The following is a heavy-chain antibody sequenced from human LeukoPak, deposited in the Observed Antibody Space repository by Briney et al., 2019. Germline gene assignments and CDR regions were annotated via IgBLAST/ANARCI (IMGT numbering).Heavy chain of an antibody. CDR1: GGSISSYY. D-gene: IGHD1-1*01. CDR3: ARDLDPDSGFDAFDI. V-gene: IGHV4-59*01. CDR2: IYCSGST. Sequence: SETLSLTCTVSGGSISSYYWSRIRQPPGKGLEWIGYIYCSGSTNYNPSLKSRVTISVDTSKNQFSLKLSSVTAADTAVYYCARDLDPDSGFDAFDIWGQGTMVTVSS. J-gene: IGHJ3*02.